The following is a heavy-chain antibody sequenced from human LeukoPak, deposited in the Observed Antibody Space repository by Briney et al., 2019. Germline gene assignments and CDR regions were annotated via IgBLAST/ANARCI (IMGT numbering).Heavy chain of an antibody. V-gene: IGHV3-23*01. Sequence: PGGTLRLSCAASGFTFSSYGMSWVRQAPGKGLEWVSAISGSGGSTYYADSVKGRFTISRDNSKNTLYLQMNSLRAEDTAVYYCARALAAAAGRRAAMMGDWGQGTLVTVSS. J-gene: IGHJ4*02. CDR2: ISGSGGST. CDR3: ARALAAAAGRRAAMMGD. CDR1: GFTFSSYG. D-gene: IGHD6-13*01.